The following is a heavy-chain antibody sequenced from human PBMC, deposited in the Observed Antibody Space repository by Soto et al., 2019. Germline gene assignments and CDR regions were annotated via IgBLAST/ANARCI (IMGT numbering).Heavy chain of an antibody. CDR2: IIPLVGTS. J-gene: IGHJ4*02. D-gene: IGHD3-10*01. V-gene: IGHV1-69*06. CDR1: GGAFSSYG. Sequence: GASVKVSCKAPGGAFSSYGITWVRQAPGQGLDWMGDIIPLVGTSTYAQKFQGRVTITADKSTNTAYMQLSSLRSEDTAIYYCAANYGSGYRAFDYWGQGALVTVSS. CDR3: AANYGSGYRAFDY.